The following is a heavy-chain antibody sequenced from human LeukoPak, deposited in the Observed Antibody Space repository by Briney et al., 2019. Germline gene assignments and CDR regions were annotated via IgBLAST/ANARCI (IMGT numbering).Heavy chain of an antibody. V-gene: IGHV3-53*01. CDR2: MYNNGNT. D-gene: IGHD4-17*01. CDR3: ARVGGDRVAY. J-gene: IGHJ4*02. Sequence: GGSLRLSCAASGLTVSSKYMSWVRQAPGKGLEWVSVMYNNGNTHYADSVKGRFTISRDNVKNTLYLQMNSLRPEDTAVHYCARVGGDRVAYWGQGTLVTVSS. CDR1: GLTVSSKY.